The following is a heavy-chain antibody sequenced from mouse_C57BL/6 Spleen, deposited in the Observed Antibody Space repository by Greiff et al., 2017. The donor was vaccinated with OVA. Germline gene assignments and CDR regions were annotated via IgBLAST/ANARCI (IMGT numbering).Heavy chain of an antibody. D-gene: IGHD1-1*01. J-gene: IGHJ1*03. CDR3: ARGDYYGSSYVGYFDV. CDR2: IDPNSGGT. CDR1: GYTFTSYW. Sequence: QVQLQQSGAELVKPGASVKLSCKASGYTFTSYWMHWVKQRPGRGLEWIGRIDPNSGGTKYNEKFKSKATLTVDKPSSTAYMQLSSLTSEYSAVYDCARGDYYGSSYVGYFDVWGTGTTVTVSS. V-gene: IGHV1-72*01.